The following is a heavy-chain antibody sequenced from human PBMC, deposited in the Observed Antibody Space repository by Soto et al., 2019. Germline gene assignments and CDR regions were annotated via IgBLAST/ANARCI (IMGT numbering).Heavy chain of an antibody. CDR1: GGTFSSYA. CDR3: ARDLDYGTYQPYGMDV. V-gene: IGHV1-69*05. CDR2: IIPIFGTA. Sequence: QVQLVQSGAEVKKPGSSVKVSCKASGGTFSSYAISWVRQAPGQGLEWMGGIIPIFGTANYAQKFQGRVTITXXEXTXXAYMELSSLRSEDTAVYYCARDLDYGTYQPYGMDVWGQGTTVTVSS. D-gene: IGHD3-10*01. J-gene: IGHJ6*02.